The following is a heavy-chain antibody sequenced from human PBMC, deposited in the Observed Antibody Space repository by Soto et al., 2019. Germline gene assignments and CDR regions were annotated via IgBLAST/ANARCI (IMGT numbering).Heavy chain of an antibody. CDR2: ISAYNGNT. CDR3: ARVVGSIAVADTDAFGI. Sequence: ASVKVSCKASGYTFTSYGISWVRQAPGQGLEWMGWISAYNGNTNYAQKLQGRVTMTTDTSTSTAYMELRSLRSDDSAVYYCARVVGSIAVADTDAFGIWGQGKMVTVSS. V-gene: IGHV1-18*01. D-gene: IGHD6-19*01. CDR1: GYTFTSYG. J-gene: IGHJ3*02.